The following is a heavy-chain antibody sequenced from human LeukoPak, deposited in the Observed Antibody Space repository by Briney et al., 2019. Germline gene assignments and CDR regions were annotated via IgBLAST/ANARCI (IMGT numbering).Heavy chain of an antibody. CDR3: ARGGGLDV. J-gene: IGHJ6*02. CDR2: INHNGNVN. CDR1: GFTFSTYW. D-gene: IGHD3-16*01. V-gene: IGHV3-7*03. Sequence: GGSLRLSCAASGFTFSTYWMNWARQAPGKGLEWVASINHNGNVNYYVDSVKGRFTISRDNAKNSLYLQMSNLRAEDTAVYFCARGGGLDVWGQGATVTVSS.